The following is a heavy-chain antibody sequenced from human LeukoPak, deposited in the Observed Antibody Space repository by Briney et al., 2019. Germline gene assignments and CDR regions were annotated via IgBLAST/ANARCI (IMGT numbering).Heavy chain of an antibody. D-gene: IGHD6-19*01. CDR3: ARCRYSSGWYRSYFDY. CDR2: INHSGST. J-gene: IGHJ4*02. CDR1: GGSFSGYY. V-gene: IGHV4-34*01. Sequence: SETLSLTCAVFGGSFSGYYWSWIRQPPGKGLEWIGEINHSGSTNYNPSLKSRVTISVDTSKNQFSLKLSSVTAADTAVYYCARCRYSSGWYRSYFDYWGQGTLVTVSS.